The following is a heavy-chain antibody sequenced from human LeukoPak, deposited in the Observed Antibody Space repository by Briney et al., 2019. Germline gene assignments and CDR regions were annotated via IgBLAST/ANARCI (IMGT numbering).Heavy chain of an antibody. V-gene: IGHV1-18*01. CDR1: GYTFTSYG. J-gene: IGHJ4*02. Sequence: ASVKVSCKASGYTFTSYGISWVRQAPGQGLEWMGWIGAYNGNTNYAQKLQGRVTMTTDTSTSTAYMELRSLRSDDTAVYYCARERGCSSTSCYKSWGYWGQGTLVTVSS. D-gene: IGHD2-2*02. CDR2: IGAYNGNT. CDR3: ARERGCSSTSCYKSWGY.